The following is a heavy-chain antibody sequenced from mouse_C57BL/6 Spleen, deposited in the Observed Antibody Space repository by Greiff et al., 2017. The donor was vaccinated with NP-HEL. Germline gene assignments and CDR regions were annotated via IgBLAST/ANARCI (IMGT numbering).Heavy chain of an antibody. CDR1: GYTFTSYT. J-gene: IGHJ2*01. CDR2: INPSSGYT. D-gene: IGHD1-1*01. V-gene: IGHV1-4*01. Sequence: VKLQESGAELARPGASVKMSCKASGYTFTSYTMHWVKQRPGQGLEWIGYINPSSGYTKYNQKFKDKASLTADKSSSTAYMQLSSLTSEDSAVYYCARYYGSSLYYFDYWGQGTTLTVSS. CDR3: ARYYGSSLYYFDY.